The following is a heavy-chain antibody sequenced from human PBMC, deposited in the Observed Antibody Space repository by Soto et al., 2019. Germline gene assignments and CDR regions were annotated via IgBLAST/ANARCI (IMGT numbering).Heavy chain of an antibody. CDR1: GFAFDDEG. J-gene: IGHJ1*01. CDR2: INWDSGSR. V-gene: IGHV3-9*01. Sequence: DVQLVESGGGLAQPGGSLRLSCAASGFAFDDEGMHWVRQAPGKGLEWVSGINWDSGSRGYADSVRGRFTISRDNAKNSLYLQMDSLRDEDTALYYCVKDGVGYSSRSAEYFQNWGQGTLVTVSS. D-gene: IGHD5-18*01. CDR3: VKDGVGYSSRSAEYFQN.